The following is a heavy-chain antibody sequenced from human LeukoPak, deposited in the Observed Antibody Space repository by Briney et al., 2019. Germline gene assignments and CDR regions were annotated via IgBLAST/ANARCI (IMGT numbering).Heavy chain of an antibody. Sequence: SGGSLRLSCAASGFTFSSYGMHWVRQAPGKGLEWVAVISYDGSNKYYADSVKGRFTISRDNPKNTLYVQMNSLRAEDTAVYYCARGRGADYGGNSGYFDYWGQGTLVTVSS. V-gene: IGHV3-30*03. CDR3: ARGRGADYGGNSGYFDY. CDR2: ISYDGSNK. J-gene: IGHJ4*02. D-gene: IGHD4-23*01. CDR1: GFTFSSYG.